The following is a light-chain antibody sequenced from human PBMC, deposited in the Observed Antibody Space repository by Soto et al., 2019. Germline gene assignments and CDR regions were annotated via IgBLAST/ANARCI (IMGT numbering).Light chain of an antibody. CDR1: SSNIGTNT. Sequence: QSVLTQPPSASGTPGQTVTISCSGSSSNIGTNTVDWCQQLPGTAPKVLITGDTSRPSGVPDRFSGSKSGASASLAITGLQAEDEADYYCQSYDSRLSGSVFGTGTKLTVL. CDR2: GDT. J-gene: IGLJ1*01. V-gene: IGLV1-40*01. CDR3: QSYDSRLSGSV.